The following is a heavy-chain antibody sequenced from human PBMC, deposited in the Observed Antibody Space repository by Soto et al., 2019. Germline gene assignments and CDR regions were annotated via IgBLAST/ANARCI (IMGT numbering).Heavy chain of an antibody. Sequence: SETLSITSTVSGGSISSYYWSWIRQPPGKGLEWIGNIYYSGSTNYNPSLKSRVTISVDTSKNQFSLKLSSVTAADTAVYYCARERYYGMDVWGQGTTVTVSS. CDR2: IYYSGST. J-gene: IGHJ6*02. CDR3: ARERYYGMDV. V-gene: IGHV4-59*01. CDR1: GGSISSYY.